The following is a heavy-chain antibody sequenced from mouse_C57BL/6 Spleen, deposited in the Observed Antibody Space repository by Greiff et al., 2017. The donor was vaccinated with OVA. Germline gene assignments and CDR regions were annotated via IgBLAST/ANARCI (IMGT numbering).Heavy chain of an antibody. CDR3: ARDSNFDYFDY. D-gene: IGHD2-5*01. Sequence: VQLQQSGGGLVKPGGSLKLSCAASGFTFSDYGMHWVRQAPEKGLEWVAYISSGSSTIYYADTVKGRFTISRDNAKNTLFLQMTSLRSEDTAMYYCARDSNFDYFDYWGQGTTLTVSS. J-gene: IGHJ2*01. V-gene: IGHV5-17*01. CDR2: ISSGSSTI. CDR1: GFTFSDYG.